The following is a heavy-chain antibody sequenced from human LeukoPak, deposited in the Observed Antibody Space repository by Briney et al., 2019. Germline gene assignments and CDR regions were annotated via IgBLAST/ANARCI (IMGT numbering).Heavy chain of an antibody. CDR2: IYYIGST. V-gene: IGHV4-59*11. CDR3: ARVVRGYCSSTSCYPYYYYYYMDV. D-gene: IGHD2-2*01. CDR1: GGSISSHY. Sequence: SETLSLTCTVSGGSISSHYWSWIRQPPGKGLEWIGDIYYIGSTNYNPSLKSRVTISVDTSKNQFSLKLSSVTAADTAVYYCARVVRGYCSSTSCYPYYYYYYMDVWGKGTTVTVSS. J-gene: IGHJ6*03.